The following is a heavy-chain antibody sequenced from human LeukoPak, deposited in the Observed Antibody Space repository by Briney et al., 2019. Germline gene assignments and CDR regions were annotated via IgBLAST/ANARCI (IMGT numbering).Heavy chain of an antibody. CDR3: ARLRDTHHFDY. V-gene: IGHV4-30-2*01. J-gene: IGHJ4*02. Sequence: SQTLSLTCTVSGGSISSGGYYWSWIRQPPGKGLEWIGETNHSGSTNYNPSLKSRVTISVGTSKNQFSLKLSSVTAADTAVYYCARLRDTHHFDYWGQGTLVTVSS. CDR1: GGSISSGGYY. CDR2: TNHSGST. D-gene: IGHD5-18*01.